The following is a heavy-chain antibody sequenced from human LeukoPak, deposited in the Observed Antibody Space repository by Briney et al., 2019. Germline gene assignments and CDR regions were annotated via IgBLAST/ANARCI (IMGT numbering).Heavy chain of an antibody. D-gene: IGHD5/OR15-5a*01. J-gene: IGHJ3*02. CDR2: MNPNNDNI. CDR1: GYTFTNYD. Sequence: ASVKVSCKASGYTFTNYDISWVRQATGQGLEWMGWMNPNNDNIAYAQRFQGRITITKDTSISTVYMELSSLRSEDTAVYYCARNVVSGVHNAFAIWGQGTVVTVSS. CDR3: ARNVVSGVHNAFAI. V-gene: IGHV1-8*03.